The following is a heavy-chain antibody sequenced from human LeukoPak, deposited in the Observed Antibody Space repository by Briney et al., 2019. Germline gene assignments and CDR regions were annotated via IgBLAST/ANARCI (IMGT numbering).Heavy chain of an antibody. V-gene: IGHV5-51*01. Sequence: RGESLKISCKGSGYSFTSYWIGWVRQMPRKGLEWMGIIYPGDSDTRYSPSFQGQVTISADKSISTAYLQWSSLKASDTAMYYCARQRRDGYNYEAFDIWGQGTMVTVSS. D-gene: IGHD5-24*01. CDR3: ARQRRDGYNYEAFDI. CDR1: GYSFTSYW. J-gene: IGHJ3*02. CDR2: IYPGDSDT.